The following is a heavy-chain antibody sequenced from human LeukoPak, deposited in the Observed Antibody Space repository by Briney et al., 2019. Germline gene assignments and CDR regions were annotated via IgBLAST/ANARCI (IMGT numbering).Heavy chain of an antibody. CDR2: INRGGST. J-gene: IGHJ6*02. D-gene: IGHD1-26*01. CDR1: GGSLSAYY. Sequence: SETLSLTCAVYGGSLSAYYWAWIRQPPGKGLEWIGDINRGGSTNYNPSLKSRITISLDTSKNQFSLRLNSVTAADTAVYHCARVGYYYFYGMDVWGQVTTVTVSS. CDR3: ARVGYYYFYGMDV. V-gene: IGHV4-34*01.